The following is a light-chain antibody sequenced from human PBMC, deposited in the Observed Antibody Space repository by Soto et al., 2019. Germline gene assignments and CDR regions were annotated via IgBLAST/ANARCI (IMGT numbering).Light chain of an antibody. J-gene: IGLJ1*01. CDR1: SSNIGGNT. V-gene: IGLV1-44*01. CDR2: TNN. Sequence: QSVLTQPPAASGAPGQGVAFSCSGSSSNIGGNTVNWYQQLPGTAPKLLIYTNNQRPSGVPDRFSGSKSGTSASLAISGLQSDDEADYYCAAWDDSLNGSVFGTGTKLTVL. CDR3: AAWDDSLNGSV.